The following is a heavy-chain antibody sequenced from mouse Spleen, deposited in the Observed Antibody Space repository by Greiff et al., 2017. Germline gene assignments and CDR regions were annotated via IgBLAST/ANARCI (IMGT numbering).Heavy chain of an antibody. CDR1: GYTFTSYW. D-gene: IGHD4-1*02. J-gene: IGHJ3*01. CDR3: ARQLGQRVLFAY. Sequence: QVQLQQPGAELVKPGASVKLSCKASGYTFTSYWMHWVKQRPGQGLEWIGMIHPNSGSTNYNEKFKSKATLTVDKSSSTAYMQLSSLTSEDSAVYYCARQLGQRVLFAYWGQGTLVTVSA. V-gene: IGHV1-64*01. CDR2: IHPNSGST.